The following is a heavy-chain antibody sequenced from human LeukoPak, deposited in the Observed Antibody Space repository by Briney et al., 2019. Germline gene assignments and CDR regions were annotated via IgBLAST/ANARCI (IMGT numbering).Heavy chain of an antibody. CDR3: ARGGGDY. CDR2: IKQDGSDK. D-gene: IGHD1-26*01. V-gene: IGHV3-7*01. J-gene: IGHJ4*02. Sequence: GESLRLSCVASGFTFSDYRMTWVRQAPGKGLEWVANIKQDGSDKKYVDSVKGRFTISRDNAKNSLYLQMDSLRDEDTAVYYCARGGGDYWGQGTLVTVTS. CDR1: GFTFSDYR.